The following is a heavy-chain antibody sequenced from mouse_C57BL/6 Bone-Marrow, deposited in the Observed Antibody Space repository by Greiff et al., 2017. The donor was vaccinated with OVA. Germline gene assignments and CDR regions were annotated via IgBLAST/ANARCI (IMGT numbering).Heavy chain of an antibody. Sequence: QVQLQQSGAELARPGASVKLSCKASGYTFTSYGISWVKQRTGQGLEWIGEIYPRSGNTYYNEKFKGKATLTADKSSSTAYMELRSLTSENSAVYFCARSRYYGSTASWFADWGQGTLVTVSA. D-gene: IGHD1-1*01. CDR2: IYPRSGNT. CDR3: ARSRYYGSTASWFAD. J-gene: IGHJ3*01. CDR1: GYTFTSYG. V-gene: IGHV1-81*01.